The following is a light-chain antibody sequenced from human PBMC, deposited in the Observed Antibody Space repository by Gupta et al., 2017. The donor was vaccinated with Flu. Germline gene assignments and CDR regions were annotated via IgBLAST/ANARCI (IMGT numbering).Light chain of an antibody. CDR2: GAS. J-gene: IGKJ3*01. Sequence: GTLYLSPGERANRSCVVRQSVGSSDLTWYQQKPGQAPRLLIYGASSRATGVPDRFSGSGSGTEFTLTISRLEPEDFAVYYCQQYSSTFLTFGQGTTVDIK. V-gene: IGKV3-20*01. CDR3: QQYSSTFLT. CDR1: QSVGSSD.